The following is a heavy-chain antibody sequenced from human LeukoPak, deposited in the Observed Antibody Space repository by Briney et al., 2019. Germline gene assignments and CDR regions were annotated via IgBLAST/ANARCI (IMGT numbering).Heavy chain of an antibody. Sequence: SETLSLTCTVSGGSISSSSYYWGWIRQPPGKGLEWSGSIYYSGSTYYNPSLKSRVTISVDTSKNQFSLKLSSVTAADTAVYYCANFGVVIRWGQGTLVTVSS. D-gene: IGHD3-3*01. CDR2: IYYSGST. V-gene: IGHV4-39*01. CDR3: ANFGVVIR. J-gene: IGHJ4*02. CDR1: GGSISSSSYY.